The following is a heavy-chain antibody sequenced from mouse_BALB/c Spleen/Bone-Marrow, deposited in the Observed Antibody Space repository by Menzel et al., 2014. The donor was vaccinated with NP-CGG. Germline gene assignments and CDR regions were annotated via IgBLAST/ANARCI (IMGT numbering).Heavy chain of an antibody. CDR2: IRNKAYGYTT. J-gene: IGHJ4*01. Sequence: DVKLVESGGGLVQPGGSLRLSCTTSGFTFTDYYMSWVRQPPGKTLEWLAFIRNKAYGYTTENSASVRGRFTISRDNSQSILYLQMNTLRAEDSATYYCARFPMDYWGQGTSVTVSS. CDR1: GFTFTDYY. V-gene: IGHV7-3*02. CDR3: ARFPMDY.